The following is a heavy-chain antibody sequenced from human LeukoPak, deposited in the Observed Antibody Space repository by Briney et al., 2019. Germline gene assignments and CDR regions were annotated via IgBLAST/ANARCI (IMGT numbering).Heavy chain of an antibody. Sequence: GSLRLSCAASGFTFSNYAMSWVRQAPGKGLEWVSGIVGSGGGTFYADSVKGRFTISRDNSRNTLYLQINSLRAEDTAIYYCAKGLNNWDYDYWGQGTLVTVSS. CDR1: GFTFSNYA. D-gene: IGHD1-1*01. CDR2: IVGSGGGT. J-gene: IGHJ4*02. V-gene: IGHV3-23*01. CDR3: AKGLNNWDYDY.